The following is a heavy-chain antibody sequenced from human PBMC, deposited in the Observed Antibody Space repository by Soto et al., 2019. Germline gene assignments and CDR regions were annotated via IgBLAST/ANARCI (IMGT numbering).Heavy chain of an antibody. CDR3: ARLSGSYHTDYYYGMDV. Sequence: SVKVSCKASGGTFSSYAISWVRQAPGQGLEWMGGIIPIFGTANYAQKFQGRVTITADESTSTAYMELSSLRSEDTAVYYCARLSGSYHTDYYYGMDVWGQGTTVTVSS. CDR1: GGTFSSYA. CDR2: IIPIFGTA. V-gene: IGHV1-69*13. J-gene: IGHJ6*02. D-gene: IGHD1-26*01.